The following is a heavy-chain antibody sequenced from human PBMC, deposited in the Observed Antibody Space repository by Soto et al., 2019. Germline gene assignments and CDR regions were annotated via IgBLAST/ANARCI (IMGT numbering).Heavy chain of an antibody. CDR3: ARDRDDYGSGNYYNRIDF. CDR2: IMPLFGTP. V-gene: IGHV1-69*01. J-gene: IGHJ4*02. CDR1: GGIFSTYA. D-gene: IGHD3-10*01. Sequence: QVQLVQSGAEVKKPGSSVKVSCKASGGIFSTYAISWLRQAPGPGLEWMAGIMPLFGTPNYAQRFQGRVTITADESTSTAYMELSRLRSEATAVYYCARDRDDYGSGNYYNRIDFWGQGTLVTVSS.